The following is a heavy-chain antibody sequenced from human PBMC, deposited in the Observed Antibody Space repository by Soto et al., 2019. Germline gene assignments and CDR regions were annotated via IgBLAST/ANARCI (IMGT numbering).Heavy chain of an antibody. J-gene: IGHJ4*02. CDR3: AKDYDFDY. D-gene: IGHD3-22*01. CDR1: GFTFSSYG. Sequence: QVQLAESGGGVVQPGRSLRLSCAASGFTFSSYGMHWVRQAPGKGLEWVAVISYDGSNKYYADSVKGRFTISRDNSKNTLYLQMNSLRAEDTAVYYCAKDYDFDYWGQGTLVTVSS. V-gene: IGHV3-30*18. CDR2: ISYDGSNK.